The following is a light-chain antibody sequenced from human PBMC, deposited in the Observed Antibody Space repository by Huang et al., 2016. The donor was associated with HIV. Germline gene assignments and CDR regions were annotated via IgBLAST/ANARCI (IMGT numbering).Light chain of an antibody. Sequence: IVVTQSPDSLAVSLGERAAINCKSSQSLLDSSNNNNYLAWYQPKPGQSPALLISWASTRAPGVPDRFNGSGSGTDFTLTINSLQTEDVALYYCQQYFSTPLTFGGGTKVDIK. CDR2: WAS. V-gene: IGKV4-1*01. CDR3: QQYFSTPLT. J-gene: IGKJ4*01. CDR1: QSLLDSSNNNNY.